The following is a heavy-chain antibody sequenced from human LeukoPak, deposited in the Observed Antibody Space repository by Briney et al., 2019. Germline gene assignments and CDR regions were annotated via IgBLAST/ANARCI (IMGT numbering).Heavy chain of an antibody. V-gene: IGHV3-7*01. CDR3: AELGITMIGGV. Sequence: GGSLRLSCVASGFTLSSRDWMTWVRQAPGKGLEWVANIKQDGSEKNYVDSVKGRFTISRDNAKNSVDLQMNSLRVEDTAVYYCAELGITMIGGVWGKGTTVTISS. CDR2: IKQDGSEK. J-gene: IGHJ6*04. CDR1: GFTLSSRDW. D-gene: IGHD3-10*02.